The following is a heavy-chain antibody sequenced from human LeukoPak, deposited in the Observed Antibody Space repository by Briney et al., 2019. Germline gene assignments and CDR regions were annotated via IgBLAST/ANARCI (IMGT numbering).Heavy chain of an antibody. D-gene: IGHD5-18*01. CDR1: GYTFTSYY. J-gene: IGHJ4*02. CDR2: VNPSGGST. V-gene: IGHV1-46*01. Sequence: GSSVTVSCKPSGYTFTSYYMHWVRQAPAQGLEWMGIVNPSGGSTSYAQKFQGRVTITRDTSTSTVYMELSSLRSEDTAVYECARVRVRAYSYGHFDHWGQGTLVTVSS. CDR3: ARVRVRAYSYGHFDH.